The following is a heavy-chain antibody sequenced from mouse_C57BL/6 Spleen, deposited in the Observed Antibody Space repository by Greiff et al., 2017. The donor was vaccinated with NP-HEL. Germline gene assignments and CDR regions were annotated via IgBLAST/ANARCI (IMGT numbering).Heavy chain of an antibody. V-gene: IGHV1-7*01. D-gene: IGHD2-2*01. CDR3: ARGSYGYDDAMDY. Sequence: QVQLQQSGAELAKPGASVKLSCKASGYTFTSYWMHWVKQRPGQGLEWIGYINPSSGYTKYNQKFKDKATLTADKSSSTAYMQLSSLTYEDSAVYYCARGSYGYDDAMDYWGQGTSVTVSS. CDR2: INPSSGYT. J-gene: IGHJ4*01. CDR1: GYTFTSYW.